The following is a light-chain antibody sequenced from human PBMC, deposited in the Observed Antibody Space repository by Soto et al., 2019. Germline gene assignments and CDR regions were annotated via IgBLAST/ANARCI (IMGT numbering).Light chain of an antibody. CDR1: SSDIGGYNY. V-gene: IGLV2-14*01. CDR2: EVN. Sequence: QSVLTQPASVSGSPGQSITISCTGTSSDIGGYNYVSWYQQHPGKAPKLMIYEVNNRPSGVSDRFSGSKSGNTASLTISGLQSEDEADYYCGSYTTSSPFVFATGTKVTVL. CDR3: GSYTTSSPFV. J-gene: IGLJ1*01.